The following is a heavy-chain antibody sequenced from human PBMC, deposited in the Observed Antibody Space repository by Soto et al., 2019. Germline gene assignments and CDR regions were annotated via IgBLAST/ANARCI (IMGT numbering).Heavy chain of an antibody. CDR1: GFTFGDFD. V-gene: IGHV3-23*01. D-gene: IGHD2-8*01. Sequence: EVQLLESGGDLVQPGGSLRLSCAASGFTFGDFDMNWVRQAPGKGLEWVSGITGGGDYTFYADSVKGRFTISRVQSKNTVYLQMNSLRAEDTALYYCVKKIAGTTTNGAYWYFDLWGRGTLVTVSS. CDR3: VKKIAGTTTNGAYWYFDL. J-gene: IGHJ2*01. CDR2: ITGGGDYT.